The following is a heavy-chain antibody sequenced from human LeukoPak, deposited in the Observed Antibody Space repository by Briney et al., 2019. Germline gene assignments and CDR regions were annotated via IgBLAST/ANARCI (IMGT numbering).Heavy chain of an antibody. CDR2: VDAGSDNR. CDR3: SRKYSSSSPYYYYGMDV. V-gene: IGHV1-3*01. D-gene: IGHD6-6*01. CDR1: GYRFTSYS. Sequence: ASVKVSCKASGYRFTSYSIHWVRQAPGQRLEWMGSVDAGSDNRKYSQKFQGRVTITSDTSASTAYMELSSLRSEDTAVYYCSRKYSSSSPYYYYGMDVRGQGTTVTVSS. J-gene: IGHJ6*02.